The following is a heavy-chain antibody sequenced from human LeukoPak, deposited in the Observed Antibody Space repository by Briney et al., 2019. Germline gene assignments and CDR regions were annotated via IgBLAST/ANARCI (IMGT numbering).Heavy chain of an antibody. Sequence: GRSLRLSCAASGFTFSSYAMHWVRQAPGKGLEWVAVISYDGGNKYYADSVKGRFTISRDNSKNTLYLQMNSLRAEDTAVYYCSSGLDYFGNPSPNYWGQGTLVTVSS. CDR2: ISYDGGNK. J-gene: IGHJ4*02. D-gene: IGHD4-23*01. V-gene: IGHV3-30-3*01. CDR1: GFTFSSYA. CDR3: SSGLDYFGNPSPNY.